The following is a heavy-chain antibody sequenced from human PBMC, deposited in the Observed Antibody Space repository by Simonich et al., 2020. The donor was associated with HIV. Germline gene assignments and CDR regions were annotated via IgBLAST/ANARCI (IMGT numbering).Heavy chain of an antibody. Sequence: EVQLVESGGGLVKPGGSLRLSWAASGFTFSSYSMNWVRQAPGKGLEWVSSIRSSSSYIDYADSVKGRFTISRDNAKTSLYLQMNILRAEDTAVYYCARDGRKGSSTSCSDYWGQGTLVTVSS. CDR3: ARDGRKGSSTSCSDY. J-gene: IGHJ4*02. CDR2: IRSSSSYI. CDR1: GFTFSSYS. V-gene: IGHV3-21*01. D-gene: IGHD2-2*01.